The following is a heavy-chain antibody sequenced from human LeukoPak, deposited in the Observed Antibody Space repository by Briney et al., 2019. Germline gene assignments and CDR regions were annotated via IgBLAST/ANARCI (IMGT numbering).Heavy chain of an antibody. Sequence: GRSLRLSCAAPGFTFSSYAMHWVRQAPGKGLEWVAVISYDGSNKYYADSVKGRFTISRDNSKNTLYLQMNSLRAEDTAVYYCARDSGSYDERWVDYWGQGTLVTVSS. CDR2: ISYDGSNK. CDR3: ARDSGSYDERWVDY. D-gene: IGHD1-26*01. V-gene: IGHV3-30*01. J-gene: IGHJ4*02. CDR1: GFTFSSYA.